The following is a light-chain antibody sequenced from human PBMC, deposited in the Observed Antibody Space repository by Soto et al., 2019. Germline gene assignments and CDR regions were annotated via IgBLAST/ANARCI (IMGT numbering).Light chain of an antibody. CDR1: SGSIASGY. CDR3: QSYHSSTPYV. V-gene: IGLV6-57*03. J-gene: IGLJ1*01. CDR2: EDN. Sequence: NFMLTQPHSVSESPGKTVTISCTRSSGSIASGYVQWYQQRPGSAPTTVIYEDNQRPSGVPYRFSGSIDTSSNSASLTISGRKTEGEADYYCQSYHSSTPYVFGTGTKLTVL.